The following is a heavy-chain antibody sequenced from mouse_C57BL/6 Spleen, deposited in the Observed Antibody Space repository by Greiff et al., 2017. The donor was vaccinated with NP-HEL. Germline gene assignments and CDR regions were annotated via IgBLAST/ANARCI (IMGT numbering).Heavy chain of an antibody. CDR3: TTGLPTY. Sequence: EVQLQQSGAELVRPGASVKLSCTASGFNIKDDYMHWVKQRPEQGLEWIGWIDPESGDTEYASKFQGKATITADTSSNTAYLQLSSLTSEDTAVYYCTTGLPTYWGQGTLVTVSA. J-gene: IGHJ3*01. CDR2: IDPESGDT. V-gene: IGHV14-4*01. CDR1: GFNIKDDY. D-gene: IGHD3-1*01.